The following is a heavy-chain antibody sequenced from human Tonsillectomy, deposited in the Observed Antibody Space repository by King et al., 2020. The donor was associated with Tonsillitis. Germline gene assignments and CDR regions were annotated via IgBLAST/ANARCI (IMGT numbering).Heavy chain of an antibody. V-gene: IGHV4-34*01. Sequence: VQLQQWGAGLLKPSETLSLTCAVYGGSFIGYYCNLIRQPPGKWLGWIGEIDHSVSTNYNPSLKIRATITVDTSKSQFSLKLSSVTAADTAVYYCARGSPDDSSGSLFDYWGQGTLVTVSS. D-gene: IGHD3-22*01. CDR1: GGSFIGYY. J-gene: IGHJ4*02. CDR2: IDHSVST. CDR3: ARGSPDDSSGSLFDY.